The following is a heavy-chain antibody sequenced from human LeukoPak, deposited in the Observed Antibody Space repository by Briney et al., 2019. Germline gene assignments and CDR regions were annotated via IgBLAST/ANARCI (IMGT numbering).Heavy chain of an antibody. CDR2: INPNSGGT. V-gene: IGHV1-2*02. CDR3: ARTLTVTTERFFDY. D-gene: IGHD4-17*01. CDR1: GYTFTGYY. Sequence: ASVKVSCKASGYTFTGYYMHWVRQAPGQGLEWMGWINPNSGGTNYAQKFQGRVTMTRDTSISTAYMELSRLRSDDTAVYYCARTLTVTTERFFDYWGQGTLVTVSS. J-gene: IGHJ4*02.